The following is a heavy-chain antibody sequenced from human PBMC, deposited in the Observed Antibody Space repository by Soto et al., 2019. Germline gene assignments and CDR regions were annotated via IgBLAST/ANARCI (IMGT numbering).Heavy chain of an antibody. Sequence: SETLSLTCSVSGDSPKNHYWAFIRHSPAKGLEWIGNIYDTGSTNYSPALKSRVSMSVYTSKNLFSLTINSVTAADTAVYYWVRFSMVTVEYFSVRGQRTVVTLSS. D-gene: IGHD5-18*01. CDR1: GDSPKNHY. J-gene: IGHJ1*01. CDR2: IYDTGST. CDR3: VRFSMVTVEYFSV. V-gene: IGHV4-59*11.